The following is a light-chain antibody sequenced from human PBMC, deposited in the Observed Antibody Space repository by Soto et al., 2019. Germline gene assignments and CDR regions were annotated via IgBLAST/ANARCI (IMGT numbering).Light chain of an antibody. CDR2: RNN. CDR1: SSNIGTNY. J-gene: IGLJ1*01. Sequence: QSVLTQPPSASGTPGQRVTISCSGGSSNIGTNYVYWYQQLPGTTPKLLIYRNNLRPSGVPDRFSASKSGTSASLAISGLRSEDEADYFCAGWDDSLHGLLFGAGTKLTVL. V-gene: IGLV1-47*01. CDR3: AGWDDSLHGLL.